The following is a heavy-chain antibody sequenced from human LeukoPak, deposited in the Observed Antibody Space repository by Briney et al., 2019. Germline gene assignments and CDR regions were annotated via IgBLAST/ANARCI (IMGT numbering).Heavy chain of an antibody. V-gene: IGHV1-24*01. CDR1: GYXLTELS. CDR3: ATSSWGLRFKSDP. Sequence: ASVKVSCKVSGYXLTELSIHWVRQAPGKGLEWMGGFDPEDGETIYAQKFQGRVTMTEDTSTDTAYMELSSLRSEDTAVYYCATSSWGLRFKSDPWGQGTLVTVSS. J-gene: IGHJ5*02. CDR2: FDPEDGET. D-gene: IGHD3-3*01.